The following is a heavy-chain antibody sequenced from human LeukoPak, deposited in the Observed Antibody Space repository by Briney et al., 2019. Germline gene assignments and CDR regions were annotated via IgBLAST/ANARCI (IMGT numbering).Heavy chain of an antibody. CDR2: IYPGDSHA. J-gene: IGHJ4*02. CDR3: ARRGADTFIIDS. D-gene: IGHD5-18*01. V-gene: IGHV5-51*01. CDR1: GYNFYRYW. Sequence: PGESLKISCMGSGYNFYRYWIGWVRQMPGRGLEWVGVIYPGDSHAIYSPSFQGHVTLSADKSINTAYLQWSGLTTSDTAMYYCARRGADTFIIDSWGQGTLVTVSS.